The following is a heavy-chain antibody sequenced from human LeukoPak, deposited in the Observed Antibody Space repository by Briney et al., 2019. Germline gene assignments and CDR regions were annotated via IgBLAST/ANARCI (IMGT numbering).Heavy chain of an antibody. Sequence: ASVKVSCKASGGTFSSYAISWVRQAPGQGLEWMGGIIPIFGTANYAQKFQGRVTITADESTSTAYMELSSLRSEDTAVYYCARGGMVTYYYYYMDVWGKGTTVTISS. CDR3: ARGGMVTYYYYYMDV. CDR1: GGTFSSYA. D-gene: IGHD4-23*01. V-gene: IGHV1-69*13. J-gene: IGHJ6*03. CDR2: IIPIFGTA.